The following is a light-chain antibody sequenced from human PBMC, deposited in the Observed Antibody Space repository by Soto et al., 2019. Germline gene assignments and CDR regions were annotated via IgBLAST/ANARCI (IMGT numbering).Light chain of an antibody. J-gene: IGLJ1*01. V-gene: IGLV2-14*01. CDR2: EVN. CDR1: YSDVGGYNY. CDR3: SSHTSTNSRV. Sequence: QSALTQPASVSGSPGQSIKISCTGTYSDVGGYNYVSWYQQHPGKAPKLIIYEVNYRPSGVSNRFSGSKTGTTATLTISRLQAEDEADYYCSSHTSTNSRVFGPGTKVTVL.